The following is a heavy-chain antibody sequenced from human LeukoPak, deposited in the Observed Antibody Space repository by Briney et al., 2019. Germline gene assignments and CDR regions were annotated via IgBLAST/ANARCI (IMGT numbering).Heavy chain of an antibody. Sequence: PGGSLRLSCAASGFTFTSYGMSWVRQAPGKGLEWVSGISGGAVSTNYADSVKGRFTISRDNSKNTLYLQMNSLRAEDTAVYYCAKASYYYGSGSYFYWGQGTLVTVSS. CDR1: GFTFTSYG. CDR3: AKASYYYGSGSYFY. D-gene: IGHD3-10*01. J-gene: IGHJ4*02. CDR2: ISGGAVST. V-gene: IGHV3-23*01.